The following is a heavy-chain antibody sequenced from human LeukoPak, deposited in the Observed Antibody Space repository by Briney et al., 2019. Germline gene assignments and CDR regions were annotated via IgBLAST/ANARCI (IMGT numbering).Heavy chain of an antibody. CDR1: GYTFTSYG. D-gene: IGHD3-10*01. J-gene: IGHJ4*02. CDR3: ARDSGYYGSGSYSLFDY. V-gene: IGHV1-18*01. CDR2: ISAYNGNT. Sequence: ASVKVSCKASGYTFTSYGISWVRQAPGQGLEWMGWISAYNGNTNYAQKLQGRVTITTDESTSTAYMELSSLRSEDTAVYYCARDSGYYGSGSYSLFDYWGQGTLVTVSS.